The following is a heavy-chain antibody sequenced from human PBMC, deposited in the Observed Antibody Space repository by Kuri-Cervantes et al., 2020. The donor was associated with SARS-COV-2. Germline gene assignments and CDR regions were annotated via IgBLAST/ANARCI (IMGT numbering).Heavy chain of an antibody. V-gene: IGHV3-53*05. CDR1: GFTVSSNY. D-gene: IGHD1-26*01. CDR3: AKLPVGATVGDY. CDR2: IYSGGST. Sequence: GESLKISCAASGFTVSSNYMSWVRQAPGKGLEWVSVIYSGGSTYYADSVKGRFTISRDNSKNTLYLQMNSLRAEDTAVYYCAKLPVGATVGDYWGQGTLVTVSS. J-gene: IGHJ4*02.